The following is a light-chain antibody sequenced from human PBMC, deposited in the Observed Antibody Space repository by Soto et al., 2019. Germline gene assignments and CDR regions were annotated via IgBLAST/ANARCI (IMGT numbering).Light chain of an antibody. V-gene: IGKV1-5*01. CDR3: QQYNSYST. Sequence: DLPMTQSPSTLSASVGDRVTITCRASQRISAYLAWYQQKPGKAPKLLIYDASSLESGVPSRFSGSGSGTEFTLTISSLQHDDFATYYCQQYNSYSTFGQGTKVEIK. CDR1: QRISAY. CDR2: DAS. J-gene: IGKJ1*01.